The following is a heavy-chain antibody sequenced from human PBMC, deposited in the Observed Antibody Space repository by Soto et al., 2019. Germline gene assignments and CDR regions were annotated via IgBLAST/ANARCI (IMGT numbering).Heavy chain of an antibody. CDR2: IYSGGST. J-gene: IGHJ3*02. CDR1: GFTVSSNY. CDR3: ARGWGGYSYGYNSFDI. Sequence: PGGSLSLSCAASGFTVSSNYMSWVRQAPGKGLEWVSVIYSGGSTYYADSVKGRFTISRDNSKNTLYLQMNSLRAEDTAVYYCARGWGGYSYGYNSFDIWGQGTMVTVSS. V-gene: IGHV3-53*01. D-gene: IGHD5-18*01.